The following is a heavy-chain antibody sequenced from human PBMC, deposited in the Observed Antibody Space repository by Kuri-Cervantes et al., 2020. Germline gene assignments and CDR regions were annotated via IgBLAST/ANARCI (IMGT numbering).Heavy chain of an antibody. J-gene: IGHJ4*02. Sequence: GLVKVSCKASGYTFTSHGISWVRQDPGQGLEWMGWISAYKGNTNYAQKLQGRVTMTIDTSTSTAYMELRGLRSDDTAVYYCARLSEGLCSGGSCLRVLYDFDYWGQGTLVTV. CDR2: ISAYKGNT. D-gene: IGHD2-15*01. CDR3: ARLSEGLCSGGSCLRVLYDFDY. CDR1: GYTFTSHG. V-gene: IGHV1-18*01.